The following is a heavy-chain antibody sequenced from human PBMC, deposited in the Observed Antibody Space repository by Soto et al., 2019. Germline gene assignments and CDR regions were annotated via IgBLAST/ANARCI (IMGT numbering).Heavy chain of an antibody. D-gene: IGHD3-10*01. CDR3: ARDLYYRPY. CDR2: TAGDT. V-gene: IGHV3-13*01. Sequence: TAGDTYYPGSVKGRFTISRENAKNSLYLQMNSLRAEDTAVYYCARDLYYRPYWGQG. J-gene: IGHJ4*02.